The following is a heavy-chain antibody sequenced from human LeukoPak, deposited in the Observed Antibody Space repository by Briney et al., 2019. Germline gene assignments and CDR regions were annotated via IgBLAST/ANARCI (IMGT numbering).Heavy chain of an antibody. D-gene: IGHD3-10*01. Sequence: GGSLRLSCAASGFXFSSYGMHWVRQAPGKGLEWVAVTSSDGSKKDYADSVKGRFTISRDNSKNTLFLQMNSLRAEDTAVYYCAKKSPGTYYAPPDYWGQGTLVTVSS. CDR1: GFXFSSYG. CDR2: TSSDGSKK. CDR3: AKKSPGTYYAPPDY. J-gene: IGHJ4*02. V-gene: IGHV3-30*18.